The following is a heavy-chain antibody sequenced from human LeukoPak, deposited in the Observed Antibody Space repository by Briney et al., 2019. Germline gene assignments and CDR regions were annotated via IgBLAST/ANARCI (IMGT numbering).Heavy chain of an antibody. CDR3: AKGSPYGDYAIDY. CDR1: GFIFSNCA. CDR2: ISGSGGDT. J-gene: IGHJ4*02. V-gene: IGHV3-23*01. D-gene: IGHD4-17*01. Sequence: GGSLRLSCAASGFIFSNCAMSWVREAPGKGLEWVSTISGSGGDTYYADSVKGRFTISRDNSKNTLYLQMNSQRAEDTAVYYCAKGSPYGDYAIDYWGQGALVTVSS.